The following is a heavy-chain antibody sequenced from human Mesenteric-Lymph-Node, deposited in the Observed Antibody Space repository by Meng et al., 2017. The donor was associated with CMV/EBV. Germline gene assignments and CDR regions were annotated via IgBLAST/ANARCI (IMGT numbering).Heavy chain of an antibody. V-gene: IGHV3-23*01. CDR3: AKDSGESLYYYYAMDV. CDR1: ELTFSIYA. J-gene: IGHJ6*02. D-gene: IGHD3-10*01. CDR2: ISGSGSST. Sequence: ETLSLTCAASELTFSIYAMNWVRQAPGKGLEWVSSISGSGSSTYYADSVKGRFTISRDNSKNTLYLQMNSLRAEDTAVYYCAKDSGESLYYYYAMDVWGQGTTVTVSS.